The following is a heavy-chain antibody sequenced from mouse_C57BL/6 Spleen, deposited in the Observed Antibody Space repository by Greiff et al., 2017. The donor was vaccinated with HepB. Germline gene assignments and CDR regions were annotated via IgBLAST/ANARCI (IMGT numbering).Heavy chain of an antibody. CDR2: ISGGGGNT. CDR1: GFTFSSYT. D-gene: IGHD3-1*01. J-gene: IGHJ2*01. CDR3: ARQAPWRYFDY. Sequence: EVQLVESGGGLVKPGGSLKLSCAASGFTFSSYTMSWVRQTPEKRLEWVATISGGGGNTYYPDSVKGRFTISRDNAKNTLYLQMSSLRSEDTALYSCARQAPWRYFDYWGQGTTLTVSS. V-gene: IGHV5-9*01.